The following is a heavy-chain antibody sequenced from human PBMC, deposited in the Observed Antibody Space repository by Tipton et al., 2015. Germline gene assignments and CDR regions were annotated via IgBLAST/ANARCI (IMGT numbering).Heavy chain of an antibody. J-gene: IGHJ4*02. D-gene: IGHD1-26*01. V-gene: IGHV4-59*01. CDR1: GDSISSYY. CDR3: AREKWELLPFFDY. CDR2: VHYSGST. Sequence: LRLSCTVSGDSISSYYWSWIRQPPGKGLEWSGYVHYSGSTNYNPSLMSRVTISVDTSKNQFSLKLTSVTAADTAVYYCAREKWELLPFFDYWGQGALVTVSS.